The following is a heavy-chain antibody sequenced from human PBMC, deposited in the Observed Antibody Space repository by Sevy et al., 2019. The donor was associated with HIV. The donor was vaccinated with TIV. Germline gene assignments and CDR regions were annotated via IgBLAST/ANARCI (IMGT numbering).Heavy chain of an antibody. D-gene: IGHD2-21*01. CDR1: GFTFSAYG. V-gene: IGHV3-30*18. Sequence: GGYLRLSCAASGFTFSAYGMHWVRQAPGKGLEWVAVISNDESRKYYADSVKGRFTISRDNSKNTLYLQMNSLRAEDTAIYYCAKKAADGYKPAAFDIWGQGTMVTVSS. CDR3: AKKAADGYKPAAFDI. J-gene: IGHJ3*02. CDR2: ISNDESRK.